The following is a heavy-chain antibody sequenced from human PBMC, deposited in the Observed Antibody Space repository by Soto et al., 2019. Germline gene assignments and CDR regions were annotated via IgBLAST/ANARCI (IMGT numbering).Heavy chain of an antibody. Sequence: PSETLSLTCTVSGGSISSGGYYWSWIRQHPGKGLEWIGYIYYSGSTYYNPSLKSRVTISVDTSKNQFSLKLSSVTAADTAVYYCARLPPRNSDSTANWFDPWGQGTLVTVSS. CDR3: ARLPPRNSDSTANWFDP. D-gene: IGHD3-3*01. CDR1: GGSISSGGYY. J-gene: IGHJ5*02. CDR2: IYYSGST. V-gene: IGHV4-31*03.